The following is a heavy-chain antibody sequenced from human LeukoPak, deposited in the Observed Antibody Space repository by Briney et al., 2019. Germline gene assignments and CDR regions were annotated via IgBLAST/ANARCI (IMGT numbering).Heavy chain of an antibody. CDR1: GYSISSGYY. V-gene: IGHV4-38-2*02. CDR3: ARHWGVGPSDWFDP. CDR2: IYHSGST. Sequence: TSETLSLTCTVSGYSISSGYYWGWIRQPPGKGLEWIGSIYHSGSTYYNPSLKSRVTISVDTSKNQFSLKLSSATAADTAVYYCARHWGVGPSDWFDPWGQGTLVTVSS. J-gene: IGHJ5*02. D-gene: IGHD3-16*01.